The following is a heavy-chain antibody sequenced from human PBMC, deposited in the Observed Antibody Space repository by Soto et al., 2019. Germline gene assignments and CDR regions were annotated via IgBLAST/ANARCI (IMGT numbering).Heavy chain of an antibody. CDR2: ISGSGDYT. CDR3: ARPSISSPGTY. V-gene: IGHV3-23*01. J-gene: IGHJ4*02. CDR1: GFTFGSYA. D-gene: IGHD6-13*01. Sequence: GGSLRLSCAASGFTFGSYATNWVRQAPGKGLEWVSSISGSGDYTDYADSVKGRFTISRDNSKNTLYLQMNSLRAEDTALYYCARPSISSPGTYWGQGALVTVSS.